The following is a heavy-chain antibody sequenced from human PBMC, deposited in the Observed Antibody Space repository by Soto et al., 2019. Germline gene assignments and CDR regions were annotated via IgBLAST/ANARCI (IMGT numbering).Heavy chain of an antibody. CDR2: ISSSSSYI. CDR3: ARARMITFGGVIAEEDYYYMDV. D-gene: IGHD3-16*02. CDR1: GFTFSSYS. J-gene: IGHJ6*03. Sequence: GGSLRLSCAASGFTFSSYSMNWVRQAPGKGLEWVSSISSSSSYIYYADSVKGRFTISRDNAKNSLYLQMNSLRAEDTAVYYCARARMITFGGVIAEEDYYYMDVWGKGTTVTVSS. V-gene: IGHV3-21*01.